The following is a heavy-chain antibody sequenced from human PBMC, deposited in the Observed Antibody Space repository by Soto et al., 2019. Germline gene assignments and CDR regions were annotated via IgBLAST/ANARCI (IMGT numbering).Heavy chain of an antibody. D-gene: IGHD3-10*01. V-gene: IGHV4-59*11. CDR1: GGSISRHY. J-gene: IGHJ4*01. CDR2: IYYSGST. Sequence: SETPSLTCTVSGGSISRHYWSWIRQPPGKGLEWIGNIYYSGSTSYNPSLKSRVTISVDRSRTQFSLQLSSVTAADTAVYYCARSGGSGIYSYLSLDYWGHGTLVTVSS. CDR3: ARSGGSGIYSYLSLDY.